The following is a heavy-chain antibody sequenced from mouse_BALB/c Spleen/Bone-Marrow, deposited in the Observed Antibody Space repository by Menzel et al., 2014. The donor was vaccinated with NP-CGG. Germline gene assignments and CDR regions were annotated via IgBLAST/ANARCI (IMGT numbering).Heavy chain of an antibody. Sequence: VQLHQSGAALARPGASVKLSCKASGYNFFNYRLHWVKQRPGQGVEWIGAIFPGNSGSSYNQKFKGKAKLTAVTSASTAYMELSSLTNEDSAVYYCTRFGSSYDWYFDVWGAGTTVTVSS. CDR1: GYNFFNYR. J-gene: IGHJ1*01. CDR3: TRFGSSYDWYFDV. CDR2: IFPGNSGS. V-gene: IGHV1-5*01. D-gene: IGHD1-1*01.